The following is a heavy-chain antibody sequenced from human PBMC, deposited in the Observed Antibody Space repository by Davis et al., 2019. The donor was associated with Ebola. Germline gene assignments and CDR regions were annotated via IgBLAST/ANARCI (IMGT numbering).Heavy chain of an antibody. CDR3: ARGGGSSKRTMGY. CDR1: GYTFTSYG. D-gene: IGHD1-26*01. CDR2: INPNSGGT. Sequence: ASVKVSCKASGYTFTSYGISWVRQAPGQGLEWMGWINPNSGGTNYAQKFQGWVTMTRDTSISTAYMELSRLRSDDTAGDYCARGGGSSKRTMGYWGQGTLVTVSS. V-gene: IGHV1-2*04. J-gene: IGHJ4*02.